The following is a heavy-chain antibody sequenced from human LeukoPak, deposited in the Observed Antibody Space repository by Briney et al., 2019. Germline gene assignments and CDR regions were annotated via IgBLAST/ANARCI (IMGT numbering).Heavy chain of an antibody. CDR2: IYYSGST. CDR3: ARDRVRGNSNPFFDY. Sequence: PAETLSLTCTVSGGSVSSGTYYWSWIRQPPGKGLEWIGYIYYSGSTNYNPSLKSRVTISVDTSKNQFSLKLSSVTAADTAVYYCARDRVRGNSNPFFDYWGQGTLVTVSS. J-gene: IGHJ4*02. D-gene: IGHD4-11*01. V-gene: IGHV4-61*01. CDR1: GGSVSSGTYY.